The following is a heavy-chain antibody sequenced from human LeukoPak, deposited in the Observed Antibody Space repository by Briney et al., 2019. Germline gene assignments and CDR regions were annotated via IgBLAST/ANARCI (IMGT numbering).Heavy chain of an antibody. D-gene: IGHD2-2*01. CDR3: ARFSSGCSTSSCYLTY. V-gene: IGHV4-59*11. CDR2: IHDTGST. CDR1: GGSLSSHY. J-gene: IGHJ4*02. Sequence: SETLSLTCSVSGGSLSSHYWSWIRQPPGKGLELIGHIHDTGSTFYNPSLRGRVTITRDTSNNQFSLKLTSMTAADTAVYYCARFSSGCSTSSCYLTYWGQGTLVTVS.